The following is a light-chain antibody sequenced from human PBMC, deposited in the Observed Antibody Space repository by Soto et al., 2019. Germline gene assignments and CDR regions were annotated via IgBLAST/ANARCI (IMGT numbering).Light chain of an antibody. CDR2: GAS. CDR1: QIVSSSY. CDR3: QQYGSSPWT. Sequence: EIVLTQSPCTLSVSAGDRATLSCRASQIVSSSYLAWYQQKPGQAPRLLIYGASSRATGIPDRFSGSGSGTDFALTISRLEPEDFAVYYCQQYGSSPWTFGQGTKVDIK. J-gene: IGKJ1*01. V-gene: IGKV3-20*01.